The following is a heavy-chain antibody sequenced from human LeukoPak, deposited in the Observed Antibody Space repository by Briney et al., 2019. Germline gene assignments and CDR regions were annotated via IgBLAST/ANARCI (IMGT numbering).Heavy chain of an antibody. J-gene: IGHJ4*02. CDR3: ANSPGGYCSGGSCYRGGY. Sequence: GGSLRLSCAASGFTFSSYAMSWVRQAPGKGLEWVSAISGGGGSTYYADSVKGRFTISRDNSKNTLYLQMDSLRAEDTAVYYCANSPGGYCSGGSCYRGGYWGQGTLVTVSS. V-gene: IGHV3-23*01. CDR1: GFTFSSYA. D-gene: IGHD2-15*01. CDR2: ISGGGGST.